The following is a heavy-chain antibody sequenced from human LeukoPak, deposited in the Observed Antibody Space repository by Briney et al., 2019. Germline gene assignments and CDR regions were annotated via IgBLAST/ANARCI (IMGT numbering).Heavy chain of an antibody. J-gene: IGHJ4*02. CDR3: AVTWPLGYYYFDY. CDR1: GGTFSSYA. CDR2: IIPIFGTA. D-gene: IGHD7-27*01. V-gene: IGHV1-69*05. Sequence: SVKVSCKASGGTFSSYAISWVRQAPGQGLEWMGGIIPIFGTANYAQKFQGRVTITTDESTSTAYMELSSLRSEDTAVYYCAVTWPLGYYYFDYWGQGTLVTVSS.